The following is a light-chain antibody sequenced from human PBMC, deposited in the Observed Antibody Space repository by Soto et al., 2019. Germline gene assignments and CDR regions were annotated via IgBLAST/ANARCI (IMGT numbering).Light chain of an antibody. CDR2: AAS. Sequence: EIALTQSPGTLSLSPGERATLSCRASQGVGNKYLAWYQQRPGQAPSLLIYAASSRATGVPDRFSGSGSGTDFTLTISRLETEDFAVYYCHQYTKAHVITFGQGTRLEIK. V-gene: IGKV3-20*01. CDR1: QGVGNKY. J-gene: IGKJ5*01. CDR3: HQYTKAHVIT.